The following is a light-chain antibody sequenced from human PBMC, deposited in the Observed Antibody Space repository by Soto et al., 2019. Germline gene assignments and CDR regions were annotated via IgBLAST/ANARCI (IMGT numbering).Light chain of an antibody. CDR2: AAS. CDR1: QSISSY. V-gene: IGKV1-39*01. Sequence: DIQMTQSPSSLSASVGDRVTITCRASQSISSYLNWYQQKPGKAHKLLIYAASSLQSWVPSRFSGSGSGTEFTLTISSLQPEDFATYYCQQSYSTPTFGQWTKLEIK. CDR3: QQSYSTPT. J-gene: IGKJ2*01.